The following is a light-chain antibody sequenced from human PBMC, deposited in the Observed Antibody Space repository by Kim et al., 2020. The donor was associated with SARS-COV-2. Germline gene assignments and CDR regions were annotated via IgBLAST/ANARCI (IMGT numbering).Light chain of an antibody. CDR2: STS. Sequence: QSVSISCSGSRTNIGSNPVNWSQRVPGTAPKLLICSTSDRPSGVPDRFTASKSGTSAALAISGLQSEDETTDYCAAWDESLDGFLVFGGGTQLTVL. J-gene: IGLJ2*01. CDR3: AAWDESLDGFLV. CDR1: RTNIGSNP. V-gene: IGLV1-44*01.